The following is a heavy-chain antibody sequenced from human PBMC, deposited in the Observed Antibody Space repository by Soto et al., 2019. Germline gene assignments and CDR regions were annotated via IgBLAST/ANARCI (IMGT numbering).Heavy chain of an antibody. J-gene: IGHJ4*02. CDR1: GGSLSSGAYY. Sequence: QVQLQESGPGLVKPSQTLSLTCTVSGGSLSSGAYYWSWIRQHPGKGLEWIGYIYYSGSTYYNPSLESRVTLSVDTSRKQFSLKVSSVTAADTAMYYCARANYFESSGPFDCWGPGTLVTVSS. CDR3: ARANYFESSGPFDC. V-gene: IGHV4-31*03. D-gene: IGHD3-22*01. CDR2: IYYSGST.